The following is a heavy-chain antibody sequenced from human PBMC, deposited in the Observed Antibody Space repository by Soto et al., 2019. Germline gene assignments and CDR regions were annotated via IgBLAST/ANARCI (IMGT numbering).Heavy chain of an antibody. Sequence: ASVKVSCKASGGTFSSYAISWVRQAPGQGLEWMGGIIPIFGTANYAQKFQGRVTITADESTSTAYMELSSLRSEDTAVYYCARIRNYYGSGSSGAGYYYGMDVWGQGTTVTVSS. CDR1: GGTFSSYA. CDR3: ARIRNYYGSGSSGAGYYYGMDV. J-gene: IGHJ6*02. D-gene: IGHD3-10*01. CDR2: IIPIFGTA. V-gene: IGHV1-69*13.